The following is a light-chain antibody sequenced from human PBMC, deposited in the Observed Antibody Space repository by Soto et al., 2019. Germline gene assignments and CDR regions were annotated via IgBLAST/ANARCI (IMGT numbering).Light chain of an antibody. V-gene: IGLV2-11*01. J-gene: IGLJ1*01. CDR2: DVS. CDR1: SSDVGGYNY. Sequence: QSALTQPRSVSGSPGQSVTISCTGTSSDVGGYNYVSWYQQHPGKAPKLMIYDVSKRPSGVPDRFSGSKSGNTASLTISGRQAEDEADYYCCSYAGNLYVFGTGTKLTVL. CDR3: CSYAGNLYV.